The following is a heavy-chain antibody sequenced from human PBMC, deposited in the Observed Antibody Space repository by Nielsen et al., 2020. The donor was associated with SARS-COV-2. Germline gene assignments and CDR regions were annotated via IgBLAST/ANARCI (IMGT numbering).Heavy chain of an antibody. V-gene: IGHV3-74*01. D-gene: IGHD6-13*01. CDR3: ARAGALSSSWYSMDF. J-gene: IGHJ6*02. CDR2: ISPDGDIV. CDR1: GFTFSNSW. Sequence: GESLKISCAAPGFTFSNSWMHWVRQAPGKGLVWVSRISPDGDIVNYADSVKGRFTISRENAKNSLYLQMNSLRAGDTAVYYCARAGALSSSWYSMDFWGQGTTVTVSS.